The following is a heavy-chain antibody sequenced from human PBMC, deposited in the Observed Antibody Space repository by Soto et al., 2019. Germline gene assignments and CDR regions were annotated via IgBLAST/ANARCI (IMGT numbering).Heavy chain of an antibody. Sequence: ASVKVSCKASGYTFTSYYMHWVRQAPGQGLEWMGIINPSGGSTSYAQKYQGRVTMTRDTSTSTVYMELSSLRSEDTAVYYCARGLHPIAFEYSSSSDAFDIWGQGTMVTGSS. CDR1: GYTFTSYY. CDR2: INPSGGST. CDR3: ARGLHPIAFEYSSSSDAFDI. J-gene: IGHJ3*02. V-gene: IGHV1-46*01. D-gene: IGHD6-6*01.